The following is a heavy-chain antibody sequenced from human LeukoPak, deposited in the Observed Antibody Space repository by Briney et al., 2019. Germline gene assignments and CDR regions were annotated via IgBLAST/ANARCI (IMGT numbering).Heavy chain of an antibody. CDR2: ISSRGGTI. Sequence: GGSLRLSCAASGFTFSSYIMNWVRQAPGKGLEWVSYISSRGGTIYYADSVKGRFTISRDNAKNSLYLQMNSLRAEDTAVYYCAPNFGSSSHFDYWGQGTLVTVSS. V-gene: IGHV3-48*04. CDR1: GFTFSSYI. CDR3: APNFGSSSHFDY. D-gene: IGHD1-26*01. J-gene: IGHJ4*02.